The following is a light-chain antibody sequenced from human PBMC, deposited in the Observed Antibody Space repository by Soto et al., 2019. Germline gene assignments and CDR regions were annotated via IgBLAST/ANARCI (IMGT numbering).Light chain of an antibody. J-gene: IGKJ1*01. CDR2: KAS. CDR1: QSISGW. V-gene: IGKV1-5*03. Sequence: DIQMTQSPSTLSASVGDRVTITCRASQSISGWLAWYQQKPGKAPKLLIYKASSLKSGVPSRFSGSGSGTEFTLTISSLQPDDFATYYCQEYTSYSWTFGQGTKVDIK. CDR3: QEYTSYSWT.